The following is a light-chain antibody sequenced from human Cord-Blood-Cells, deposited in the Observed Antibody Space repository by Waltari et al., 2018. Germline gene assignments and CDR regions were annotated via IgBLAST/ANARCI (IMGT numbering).Light chain of an antibody. Sequence: DIQMTQSPSSLSASVGDRVTITCRASQNLSSYLNWYQQKPGKAPKLLIYAASSLQSGVPSRFSGSGAGTDFTLTISSLQPEDFATYYCQQSYSTLFTFGPGTKVDIK. CDR3: QQSYSTLFT. CDR1: QNLSSY. V-gene: IGKV1-39*01. CDR2: AAS. J-gene: IGKJ3*01.